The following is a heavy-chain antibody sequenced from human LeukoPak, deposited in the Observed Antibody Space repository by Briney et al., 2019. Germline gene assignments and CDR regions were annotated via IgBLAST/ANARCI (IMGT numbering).Heavy chain of an antibody. D-gene: IGHD3-10*01. Sequence: SETLSLTCTVSGGSISSYYWSWIRQPPGKGLEWIAYIYYTGSANYNPSLKSRVTISVDTSKNQFSLKLSSVTDADTAVYYCARYGSGGGPFDFWGQGTPVSVSS. CDR3: ARYGSGGGPFDF. CDR2: IYYTGSA. CDR1: GGSISSYY. V-gene: IGHV4-59*01. J-gene: IGHJ4*02.